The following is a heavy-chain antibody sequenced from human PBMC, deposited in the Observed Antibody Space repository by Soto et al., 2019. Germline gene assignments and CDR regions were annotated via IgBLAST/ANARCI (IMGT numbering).Heavy chain of an antibody. J-gene: IGHJ6*02. CDR1: GGTFSSFA. D-gene: IGHD3-22*01. CDR3: ARDRVMRGNAYDYGMDV. CDR2: IVPMFAAP. Sequence: QVLLVQSGAEVKKPGSSVRVSCKTSGGTFSSFAISWVRLAPGQGLEWMGVIVPMFAAPTYAQKFQGRVSITADESTGTAYMELSRLRSDDTAVYYCARDRVMRGNAYDYGMDVWGQGTTVTVSS. V-gene: IGHV1-69*12.